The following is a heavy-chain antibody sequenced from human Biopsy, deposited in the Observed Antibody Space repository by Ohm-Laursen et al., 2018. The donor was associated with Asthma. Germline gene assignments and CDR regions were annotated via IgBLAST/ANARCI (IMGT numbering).Heavy chain of an antibody. CDR2: ISWSSSYT. CDR3: ARGGSRDLWGTYRYPWDY. Sequence: GSLRLSCTASGFRLSDYYMSWIRQAPGKGLEWVSYISWSSSYTNYADSVKGRFTISRDNAKNSLFLQMNSLRAEDTAVYYCARGGSRDLWGTYRYPWDYWGQGTLVTVSS. CDR1: GFRLSDYY. V-gene: IGHV3-11*06. D-gene: IGHD3-16*02. J-gene: IGHJ4*02.